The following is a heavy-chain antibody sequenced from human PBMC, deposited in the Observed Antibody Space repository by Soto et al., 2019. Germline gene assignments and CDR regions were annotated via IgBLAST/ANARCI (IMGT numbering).Heavy chain of an antibody. CDR1: GFTFSSYA. D-gene: IGHD5-18*01. CDR3: ARDRIQLWSVPDY. V-gene: IGHV3-30-3*01. CDR2: ISYDGSNK. J-gene: IGHJ4*02. Sequence: GGSLRLSCAASGFTFSSYAMHWVRQAPGKGLEWVAVISYDGSNKYYADSVKGRFTISRDNSKNTLYLQMNSLRAEDTAVYYCARDRIQLWSVPDYWGQGTLVTVSS.